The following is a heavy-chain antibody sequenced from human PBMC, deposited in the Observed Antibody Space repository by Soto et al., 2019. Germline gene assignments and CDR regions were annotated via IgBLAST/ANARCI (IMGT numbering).Heavy chain of an antibody. CDR1: GFTFSSYG. CDR3: AKDGEYCSSTSCYGAFDI. J-gene: IGHJ3*02. CDR2: ISYDGSNK. D-gene: IGHD2-2*01. V-gene: IGHV3-30*18. Sequence: GGSLRLSCAASGFTFSSYGMHWVRQAPGKGLEWVAVISYDGSNKYYADSVKGRFTISRDNSKNTLYLQMNSLRAEDTAVYYCAKDGEYCSSTSCYGAFDIWGQGTMVTVSS.